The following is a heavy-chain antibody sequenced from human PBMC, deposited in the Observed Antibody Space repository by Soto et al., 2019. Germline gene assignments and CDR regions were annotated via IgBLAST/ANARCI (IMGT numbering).Heavy chain of an antibody. CDR1: GYTFTSYG. J-gene: IGHJ6*02. V-gene: IGHV1-18*01. D-gene: IGHD4-4*01. CDR2: ISAYNGNT. Sequence: ASVKVSCKASGYTFTSYGISWVRQAPGQGLEWMGWISAYNGNTNYAQKLQGRVTMTTDTSTSTAYMELRSLRSDDTAVYYCARVGTVTFRDYYYYGMDVWGQGTTVTVSS. CDR3: ARVGTVTFRDYYYYGMDV.